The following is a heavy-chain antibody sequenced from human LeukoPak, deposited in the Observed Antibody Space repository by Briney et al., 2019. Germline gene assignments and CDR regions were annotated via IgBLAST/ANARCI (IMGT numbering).Heavy chain of an antibody. D-gene: IGHD1-7*01. CDR1: GFTFSDFY. Sequence: GGSLRLSCAASGFTFSDFYMSWIRQAPGMGLEWVSYISSSSTIYYADSVKGRFTISRDNAKNSLFLQMNSLRAEDTAVYYCARNTWNYFEMGKFDPWGQGTLVTVSS. J-gene: IGHJ5*02. CDR2: ISSSSTI. CDR3: ARNTWNYFEMGKFDP. V-gene: IGHV3-11*04.